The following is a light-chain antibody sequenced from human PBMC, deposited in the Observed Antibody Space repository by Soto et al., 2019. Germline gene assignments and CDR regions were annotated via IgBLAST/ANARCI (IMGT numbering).Light chain of an antibody. Sequence: EIVLTQSPATLSLSPGERATLSCRASQSVSSYLACYQQKPGQAPRLLIYDASNRATGIPARFSGSGSGTDFTLTISSLEPEDFVVYYCQQRSNWPGTFGQGTKVEIK. CDR1: QSVSSY. CDR3: QQRSNWPGT. CDR2: DAS. J-gene: IGKJ1*01. V-gene: IGKV3-11*01.